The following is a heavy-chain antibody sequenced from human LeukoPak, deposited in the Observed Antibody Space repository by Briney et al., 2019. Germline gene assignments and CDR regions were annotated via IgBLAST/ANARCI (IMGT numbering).Heavy chain of an antibody. Sequence: GASVKVSCKASGDTFTGYYMHWVRQAPGQGLEWMGWINPNSGATNYAQKFQGRVTTTRDTSISTAYMELSRLRSDDTAVYYCARESSMRGADAFDIWGQGTMVTVSS. CDR1: GDTFTGYY. V-gene: IGHV1-2*02. CDR3: ARESSMRGADAFDI. D-gene: IGHD1-26*01. CDR2: INPNSGAT. J-gene: IGHJ3*02.